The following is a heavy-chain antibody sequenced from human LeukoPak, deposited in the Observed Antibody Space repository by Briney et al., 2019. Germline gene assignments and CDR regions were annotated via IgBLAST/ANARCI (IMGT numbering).Heavy chain of an antibody. V-gene: IGHV1-2*02. Sequence: ASVKVSCKAYGYPFTGYYIHWVRQAPGQGLEWMGWISPNSGDTHYTQKFQGRVTMTRDTSTTTAYMEMSRLRSDDTAVYYCARDQRVTEGYFDYWGQGTLVTVSS. CDR3: ARDQRVTEGYFDY. CDR1: GYPFTGYY. J-gene: IGHJ4*02. CDR2: ISPNSGDT. D-gene: IGHD2-21*02.